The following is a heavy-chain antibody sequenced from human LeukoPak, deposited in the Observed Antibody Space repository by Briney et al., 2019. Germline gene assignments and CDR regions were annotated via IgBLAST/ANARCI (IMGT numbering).Heavy chain of an antibody. CDR3: ARVPSVGLSTDAADV. J-gene: IGHJ3*01. D-gene: IGHD1-26*01. CDR1: GGSISGSSYY. CDR2: IYYTGST. V-gene: IGHV4-61*01. Sequence: PSETLSLTCTVSGGSISGSSYYWSWLRQPPEQGLEWIGYIYYTGSTNYNPSLKSRVTISVDTSKNQFSLKLSSMTAADTAIYYCARVPSVGLSTDAADVWGQGTMVTVSS.